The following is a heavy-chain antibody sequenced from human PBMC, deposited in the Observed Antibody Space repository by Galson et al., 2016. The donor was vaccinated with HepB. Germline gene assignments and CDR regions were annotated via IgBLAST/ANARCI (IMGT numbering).Heavy chain of an antibody. CDR2: IQNRGST. CDR3: ARDVLPWRTFDS. J-gene: IGHJ4*02. D-gene: IGHD5-12*01. Sequence: TLSLTCTVSGGSISSGDYHWSWLRQLPGKGLEWIGCIQNRGSTYYNPSVKSRLIISVDTSKNQFSLELSSVTAADTAVYYCARDVLPWRTFDSWGQGTHVSVSS. V-gene: IGHV4-31*03. CDR1: GGSISSGDYH.